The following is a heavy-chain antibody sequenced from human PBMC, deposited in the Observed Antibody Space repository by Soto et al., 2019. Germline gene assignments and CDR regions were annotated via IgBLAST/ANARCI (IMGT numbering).Heavy chain of an antibody. CDR3: ARVAVTTSYYFDS. D-gene: IGHD4-17*01. CDR1: GGSISSGGYY. V-gene: IGHV4-31*03. Sequence: SETPSLTCTVSGGSISSGGYYWSWIRQHPGKGLEWIGYIFYSGSTYYNPSLKSRVTISVHTSKNLFSLSLTSVTAADTAVYYCARVAVTTSYYFDSWGQGTLVTVSS. CDR2: IFYSGST. J-gene: IGHJ4*02.